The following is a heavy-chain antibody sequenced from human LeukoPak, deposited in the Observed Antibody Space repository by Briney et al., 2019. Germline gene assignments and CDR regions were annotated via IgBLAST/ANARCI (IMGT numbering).Heavy chain of an antibody. V-gene: IGHV3-74*01. D-gene: IGHD2-2*01. CDR3: ARQRYHDS. CDR1: GFTFSSYW. Sequence: PGGSLRLSCAASGFTFSSYWMHWVRQGPGKGLVWVSRINGDGTSTNYADSVKGRFTISRDNAKNTLYLQMNSLRAEDTVVYYCARQRYHDSWGQGTLVTVSS. CDR2: INGDGTST. J-gene: IGHJ4*02.